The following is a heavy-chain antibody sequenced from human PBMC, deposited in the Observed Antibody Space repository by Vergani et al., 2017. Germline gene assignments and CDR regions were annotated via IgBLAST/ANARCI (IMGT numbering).Heavy chain of an antibody. J-gene: IGHJ4*02. Sequence: QVQLQQWGAGLLKPSETLSLTCAVYGGSFSGYYWSWIRQPPGKGLEWIGEINHSGGAYYNPSLKDRVTISVDTSKNQFSLEVTSVTAADTAIYFCARTESFILRDFHWALWGQGTLVTVSS. CDR2: INHSGGA. D-gene: IGHD3-9*01. V-gene: IGHV4-34*01. CDR3: ARTESFILRDFHWAL. CDR1: GGSFSGYY.